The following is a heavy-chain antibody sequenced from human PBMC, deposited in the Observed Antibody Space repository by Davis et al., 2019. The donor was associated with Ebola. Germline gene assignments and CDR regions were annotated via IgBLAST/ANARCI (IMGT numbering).Heavy chain of an antibody. V-gene: IGHV3-23*01. CDR3: AKDDWYFYDTSGYLRWFDP. J-gene: IGHJ5*02. D-gene: IGHD3-22*01. CDR2: IGGDIATI. CDR1: GFTFSTYW. Sequence: GGSLRLSCAASGFTFSTYWMSWVRQAPGKGLEWVAAIGGDIATIYYADSVKGRFTISRDNSKNTLYLQMNSLRAEDTAVYYCAKDDWYFYDTSGYLRWFDPWGQGTLVTVSS.